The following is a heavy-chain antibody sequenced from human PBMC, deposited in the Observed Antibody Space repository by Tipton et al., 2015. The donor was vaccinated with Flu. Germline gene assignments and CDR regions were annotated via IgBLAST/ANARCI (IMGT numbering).Heavy chain of an antibody. J-gene: IGHJ4*02. D-gene: IGHD3-10*01. CDR3: ARRPRYYYGSGSCYFDY. CDR2: IKHSGST. V-gene: IGHV4-34*01. Sequence: TLSLTCAVYGGSFSGYYWSWIRQPPGKGLEWIGEIKHSGSTNYNPSLKSRVTISVDTSKNQFSLKLSSVTAADTAVYYCARRPRYYYGSGSCYFDYWGQGTLVTVSS. CDR1: GGSFSGYY.